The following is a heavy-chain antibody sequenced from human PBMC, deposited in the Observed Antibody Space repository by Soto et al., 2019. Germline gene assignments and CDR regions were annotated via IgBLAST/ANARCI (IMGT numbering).Heavy chain of an antibody. V-gene: IGHV3-48*03. Sequence: PGGSLRLSCAASGFTFSSYEMNWVRQAPGKGLEWVSYISSSGSTIYYADSVKGRFTISRDNAKNSLYLQMNSLRAEDTAVYYCAGTGYSSGWYEGVIRYYFDYWGQGTLVTVSS. D-gene: IGHD6-19*01. CDR2: ISSSGSTI. CDR1: GFTFSSYE. CDR3: AGTGYSSGWYEGVIRYYFDY. J-gene: IGHJ4*02.